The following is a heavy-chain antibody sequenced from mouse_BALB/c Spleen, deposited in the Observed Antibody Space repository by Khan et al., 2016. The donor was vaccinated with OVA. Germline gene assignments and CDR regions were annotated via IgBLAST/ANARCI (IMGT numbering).Heavy chain of an antibody. CDR1: GFTFNSYG. CDR2: ISGDSNTI. J-gene: IGHJ2*01. Sequence: EVELVESGGGLVQPGGSRKLSCAASGFTFNSYGMHWVRQAPEKGLEWVAYISGDSNTIYYTDTVKGRSTISRDNPTNTLFLQITSLTSEATAMYYCATCYVYGDYFNYWGPGTLLTVS. D-gene: IGHD1-2*01. V-gene: IGHV5-17*02. CDR3: ATCYVYGDYFNY.